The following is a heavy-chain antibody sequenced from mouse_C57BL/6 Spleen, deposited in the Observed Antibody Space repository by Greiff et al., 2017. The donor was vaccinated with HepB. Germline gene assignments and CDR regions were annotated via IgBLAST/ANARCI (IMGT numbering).Heavy chain of an antibody. J-gene: IGHJ2*01. CDR3: ARMKTTVVPYYFDY. V-gene: IGHV1-18*01. CDR1: GYTFTDYN. Sequence: VQLQQSGPELVKPGASVKIPCKASGYTFTDYNMDWVKQSHGKSLEWIGDINPNNGGTIYNQKFKGKATLTVDNSSSTAYMELRSLTSEDTAVYYCARMKTTVVPYYFDYWGQGTTLTVSS. D-gene: IGHD1-1*01. CDR2: INPNNGGT.